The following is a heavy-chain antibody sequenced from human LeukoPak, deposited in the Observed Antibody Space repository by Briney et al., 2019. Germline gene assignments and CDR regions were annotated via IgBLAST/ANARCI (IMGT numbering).Heavy chain of an antibody. D-gene: IGHD1-26*01. Sequence: GGSLRLSCAASGFTFTGYSMNWVRQAPGKGLEWVSTISGGGGSTYYADSVKGRFTISRDNSKNTLYLQVNSLRAEDTAVYYCAKGGKWDVTPFDYWGQGTLVTVSS. J-gene: IGHJ4*02. CDR2: ISGGGGST. CDR1: GFTFTGYS. V-gene: IGHV3-23*01. CDR3: AKGGKWDVTPFDY.